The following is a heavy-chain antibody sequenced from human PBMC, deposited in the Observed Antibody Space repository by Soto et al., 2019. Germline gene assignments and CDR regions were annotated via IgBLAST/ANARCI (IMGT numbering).Heavy chain of an antibody. V-gene: IGHV1-46*01. J-gene: IGHJ6*02. CDR1: GYTFTSYY. CDR3: AVPEPYDSSGYCYYGMDV. CDR2: INPSGGST. Sequence: ASVKVSCKASGYTFTSYYMHWVRQAPGQGLEWMGIINPSGGSTSYAQKFQGRVTMTRDTSTSTVYMELSSLRSEDTAVYYCAVPEPYDSSGYCYYGMDVWGQGTTVTVSS. D-gene: IGHD3-22*01.